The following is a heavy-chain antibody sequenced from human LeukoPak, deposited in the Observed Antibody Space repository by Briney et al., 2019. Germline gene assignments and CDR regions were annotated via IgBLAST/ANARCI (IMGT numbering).Heavy chain of an antibody. CDR3: ARLPDSGGYDDAFDI. D-gene: IGHD5-12*01. CDR1: GGSISSYY. Sequence: SETLSLTCTVSGGSISSYYWSWIRQPPGKGLEWIGYIYYSGSTSYNPSLKSRVTISVDTSKNQFSLRLNSVTAADTAVYYCARLPDSGGYDDAFDIWGQGTMVTVSS. CDR2: IYYSGST. V-gene: IGHV4-59*08. J-gene: IGHJ3*02.